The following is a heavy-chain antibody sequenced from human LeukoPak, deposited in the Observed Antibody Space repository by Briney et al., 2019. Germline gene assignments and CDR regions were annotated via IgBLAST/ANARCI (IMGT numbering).Heavy chain of an antibody. D-gene: IGHD6-13*01. CDR1: GYTFTNYY. J-gene: IGHJ6*03. CDR3: ARSQIAAAGNYYYYYMDV. CDR2: INPSGGST. Sequence: ASVKVSCKASGYTFTNYYMHWVRQAPGQGLEWMGIINPSGGSTSYAQKFQGRVTMTRDTSISTAYMELSRLRSDDTAVYYCARSQIAAAGNYYYYYMDVWGKGTTVTISS. V-gene: IGHV1-46*01.